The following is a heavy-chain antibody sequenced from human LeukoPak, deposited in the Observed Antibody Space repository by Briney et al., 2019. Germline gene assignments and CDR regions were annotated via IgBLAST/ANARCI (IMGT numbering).Heavy chain of an antibody. V-gene: IGHV3-48*03. D-gene: IGHD1-26*01. CDR2: ISSSGSTI. CDR3: ARVGGSYFLDV. CDR1: GFTFSSYE. Sequence: GSLRLSCAASGFTFSSYEMNWVRQAPGKGLEWVSYISSSGSTIYYADSVKGRFTISRDNAKNSLYLQMNSLRAEDTAVYYCARVGGSYFLDVWGKGTTVTVSS. J-gene: IGHJ6*03.